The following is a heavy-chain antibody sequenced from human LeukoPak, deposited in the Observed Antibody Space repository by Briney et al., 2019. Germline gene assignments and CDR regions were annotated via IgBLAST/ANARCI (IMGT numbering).Heavy chain of an antibody. J-gene: IGHJ4*02. Sequence: SQTLSLTCTVSGGSISSGSYYWNWIRQPAGKGLEWIGRIYTSGSTNYNPSLKSRVTISVDTSKNQFSLKLSSVTAADTAVYYCARSTYGQKWYFDYWGQGTLVTVSS. CDR2: IYTSGST. CDR1: GGSISSGSYY. CDR3: ARSTYGQKWYFDY. V-gene: IGHV4-61*02. D-gene: IGHD3-10*01.